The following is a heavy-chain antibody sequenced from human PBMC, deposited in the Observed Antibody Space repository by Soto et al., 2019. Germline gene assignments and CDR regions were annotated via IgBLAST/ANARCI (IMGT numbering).Heavy chain of an antibody. CDR1: GYSFTSYW. CDR2: IDPSDSYT. D-gene: IGHD1-20*01. CDR3: ARGYNWNENWFDP. J-gene: IGHJ5*02. Sequence: GESLKISCKGSGYSFTSYWISWVRQMPGKGLEWMGRIDPSDSYTNYSPSFQGHVTISADKSISTAYLQWSSLKASDTAMYYCARGYNWNENWFDPWGQGTMVTVSS. V-gene: IGHV5-10-1*01.